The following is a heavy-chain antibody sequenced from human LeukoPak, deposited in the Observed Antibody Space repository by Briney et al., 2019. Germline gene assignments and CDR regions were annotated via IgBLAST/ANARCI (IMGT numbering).Heavy chain of an antibody. CDR2: ISYDGSNK. D-gene: IGHD6-19*01. CDR1: GFTFSSYG. V-gene: IGHV3-30*18. Sequence: PGGSLRLSCAASGFTFSSYGMHWVRQAPGKGLEWVAVISYDGSNKYYADSVKGRFTISRDNSKNTLYLQMNSLRAEDTAVYYCAKDYEPGYSSGWYVSTGYYFDYWGQGTLVTVSS. CDR3: AKDYEPGYSSGWYVSTGYYFDY. J-gene: IGHJ4*02.